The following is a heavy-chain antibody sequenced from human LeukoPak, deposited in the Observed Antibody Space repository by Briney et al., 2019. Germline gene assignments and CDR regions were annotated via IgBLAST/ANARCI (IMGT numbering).Heavy chain of an antibody. J-gene: IGHJ6*04. CDR2: VTGGGGDT. Sequence: PGGSLRLSCAASGFSFSSYAMSWVRQAPGKRLEWVSVVTGGGGDTYYADSVKGRFTISRDNSKNMLYLQMNSLRAEDTAVYYCAELGITMIGGVWGKGTTVTISS. CDR3: AELGITMIGGV. D-gene: IGHD3-10*02. CDR1: GFSFSSYA. V-gene: IGHV3-23*01.